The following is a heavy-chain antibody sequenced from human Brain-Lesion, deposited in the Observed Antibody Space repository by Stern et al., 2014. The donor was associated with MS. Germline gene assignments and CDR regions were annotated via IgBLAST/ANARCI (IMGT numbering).Heavy chain of an antibody. V-gene: IGHV4-4*02. CDR2: SDHSGST. J-gene: IGHJ4*02. Sequence: VQLQESGPGLVKPSGTLSLTCAVSGGSISRSNWWSWVRQSPGKGLEWIGESDHSGSTIYNPSPKSRVTLSVHQSKNRFSLNLRSGTAADTAVYFCARFPASRPHVFDSWGQGTLVTVSS. CDR1: GGSISRSNW. CDR3: ARFPASRPHVFDS. D-gene: IGHD6-13*01.